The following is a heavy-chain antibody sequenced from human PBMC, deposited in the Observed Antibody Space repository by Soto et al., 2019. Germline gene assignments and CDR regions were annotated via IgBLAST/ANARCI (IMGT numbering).Heavy chain of an antibody. V-gene: IGHV4-61*08. CDR3: ARDLSGIGDYFDY. Sequence: SETLSLTCSVSGASITNGGYYWTWIRQHPGKGLEWIGYIYYSGSTNHNPSLKSRLTISVDTSKNQFSLKLSSVTAADTAVYYCARDLSGIGDYFDYWGQGTLVTVSS. CDR2: IYYSGST. J-gene: IGHJ4*02. D-gene: IGHD6-13*01. CDR1: GASITNGGYY.